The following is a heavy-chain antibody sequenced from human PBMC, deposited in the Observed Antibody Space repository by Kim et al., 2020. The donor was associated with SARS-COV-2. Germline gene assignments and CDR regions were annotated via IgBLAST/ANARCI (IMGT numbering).Heavy chain of an antibody. CDR2: KWYN. CDR3: ARGGRPFDY. D-gene: IGHD1-26*01. V-gene: IGHV6-1*01. Sequence: KWYNDYAVSVKSRITINPDTSKNQFSLQLNSVTPEDTAVYYCARGGRPFDYWGQGTLVTVSS. J-gene: IGHJ4*02.